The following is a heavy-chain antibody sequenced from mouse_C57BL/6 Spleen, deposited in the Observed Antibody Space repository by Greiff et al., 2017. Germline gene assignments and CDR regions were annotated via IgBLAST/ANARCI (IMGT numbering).Heavy chain of an antibody. Sequence: QVQLQQSGPELVKPGASVKISCKASGYAFSSSWMNWVKQRPGKGLEWIGRIYPGDGDTNYNGKFKGKATLTADKSSSTAYMQRSSLTSEDSAVYFCARGGWLRQAMDYWGQGTSVTVSS. D-gene: IGHD2-2*01. V-gene: IGHV1-82*01. CDR2: IYPGDGDT. CDR3: ARGGWLRQAMDY. CDR1: GYAFSSSW. J-gene: IGHJ4*01.